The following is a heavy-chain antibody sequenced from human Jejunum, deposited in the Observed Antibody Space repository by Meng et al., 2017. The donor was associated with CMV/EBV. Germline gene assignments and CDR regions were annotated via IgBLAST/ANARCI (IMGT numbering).Heavy chain of an antibody. CDR2: NKYDGSAA. V-gene: IGHV3-7*02. CDR1: GFSFSSYW. CDR3: VRYVNCDF. J-gene: IGHJ4*02. Sequence: LGEFGGGLVQPWGYRRRPFAALGFSFSSYWRSRVRRGPGKGLGLCANNKYDGSAAYYVDFLKGRFILSRDNANNSVYLQMNSLRAEDTAIYYCVRYVNCDFWGQGTLVTVSS. D-gene: IGHD3-16*01.